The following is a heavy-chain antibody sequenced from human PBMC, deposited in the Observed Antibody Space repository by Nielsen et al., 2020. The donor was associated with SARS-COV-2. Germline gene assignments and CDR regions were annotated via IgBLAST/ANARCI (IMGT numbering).Heavy chain of an antibody. D-gene: IGHD2-21*01. Sequence: GESLKISCAASGFPFSSYAMSWVRQAPGKGLEWVSAIRGSGGSTYYADSVKGRFTISRDNAKNTLFLQMNSLRAEDMAVYYCAFYSNGALDWGQGTLVTVSS. V-gene: IGHV3-23*01. J-gene: IGHJ4*02. CDR2: IRGSGGST. CDR1: GFPFSSYA. CDR3: AFYSNGALD.